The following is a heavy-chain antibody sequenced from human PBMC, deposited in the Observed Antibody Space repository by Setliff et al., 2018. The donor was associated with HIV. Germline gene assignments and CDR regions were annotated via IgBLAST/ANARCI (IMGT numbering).Heavy chain of an antibody. V-gene: IGHV1-18*01. CDR3: AREYDVLLWIGSQYGRGNLDS. CDR2: ITAYSGNT. CDR1: GYTFASYG. Sequence: ASVKVSCKASGYTFASYGISWVRQAPGQGLEWMGWITAYSGNTNYAQKFQGRVTMTRDTSTSTVYMELSSLRSEDTAVCYCAREYDVLLWIGSQYGRGNLDSWGQGTPVTVSS. D-gene: IGHD3-10*01. J-gene: IGHJ4*02.